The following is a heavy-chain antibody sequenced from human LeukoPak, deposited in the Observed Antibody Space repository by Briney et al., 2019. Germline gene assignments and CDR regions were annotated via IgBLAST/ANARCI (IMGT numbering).Heavy chain of an antibody. CDR1: GGSISSYY. V-gene: IGHV4-4*09. Sequence: SETLSLTCTVSGGSISSYYWSWIRQPPRKGLEGIGYIYTTGSTDYNPSLKSRVTISVDTSKNQLSLNLSSVTAADTAVYFCARRGTIFGPESLWGRGTLVTVSS. CDR2: IYTTGST. J-gene: IGHJ2*01. CDR3: ARRGTIFGPESL. D-gene: IGHD3-3*01.